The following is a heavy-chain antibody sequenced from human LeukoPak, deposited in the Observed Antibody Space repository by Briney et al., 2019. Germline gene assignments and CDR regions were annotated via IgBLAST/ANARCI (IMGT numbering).Heavy chain of an antibody. D-gene: IGHD2-15*01. CDR2: ISYDGTND. CDR3: ATDGYCSGGNCYAGHFHN. J-gene: IGHJ4*02. CDR1: EFSFRSYG. Sequence: GGSLRLSCAASEFSFRSYGMNWVRQAPGKGLEWVALISYDGTNDYYVDSVRGRFTVSRDNSKNTLSLQMNSLRGEDTALYYCATDGYCSGGNCYAGHFHNWGQGTLVTVSS. V-gene: IGHV3-30*03.